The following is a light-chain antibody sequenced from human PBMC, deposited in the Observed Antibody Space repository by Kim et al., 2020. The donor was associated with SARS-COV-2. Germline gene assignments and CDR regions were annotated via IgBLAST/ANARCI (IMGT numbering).Light chain of an antibody. Sequence: QSALTQPASVSGSPGQSITISCSGTMSDIGGYNFVSWYQQHPGNAPKLMIYDVSSRPSGVSNRFSGSKSGNTASLIISGLQAEDEADYYCSSYTSSTPVIFGGGTQLTVL. CDR2: DVS. J-gene: IGLJ2*01. V-gene: IGLV2-14*03. CDR1: MSDIGGYNF. CDR3: SSYTSSTPVI.